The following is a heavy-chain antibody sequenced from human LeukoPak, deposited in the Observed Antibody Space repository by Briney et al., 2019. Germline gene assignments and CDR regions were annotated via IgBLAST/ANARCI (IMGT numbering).Heavy chain of an antibody. CDR2: IIPIFGTA. Sequence: ASAKVSCKASGGTFSSYAISWVRQAPGQGLEWMGGIIPIFGTANYAQKFQGRVTITADESTSTAYMELSSLRSEDTAVYYCARGTAMVYYYYYYMDVWGKGTTVTVSS. CDR3: ARGTAMVYYYYYYMDV. J-gene: IGHJ6*03. CDR1: GGTFSSYA. V-gene: IGHV1-69*01. D-gene: IGHD5-18*01.